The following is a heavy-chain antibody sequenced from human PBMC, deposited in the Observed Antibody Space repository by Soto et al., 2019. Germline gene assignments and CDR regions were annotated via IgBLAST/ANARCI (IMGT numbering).Heavy chain of an antibody. V-gene: IGHV3-23*01. CDR3: AKDGGGGYIAGIDY. CDR2: IRGSGDTT. J-gene: IGHJ4*02. CDR1: GFTFSTYA. D-gene: IGHD3-16*01. Sequence: EVQLLESGGGLVQPGGSLRLSCAASGFTFSTYAMSWVRQAPGKELEWVSAIRGSGDTTYYADSVKGRFTISRDNSKNTLYLQMNSLRAEDTAVYYCAKDGGGGYIAGIDYWGQGTLVTVSS.